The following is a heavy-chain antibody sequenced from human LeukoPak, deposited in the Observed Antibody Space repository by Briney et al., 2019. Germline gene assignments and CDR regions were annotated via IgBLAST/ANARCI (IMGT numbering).Heavy chain of an antibody. CDR3: ARSGRFWSGYYGDYYGMDV. CDR1: GGSISGGGYY. V-gene: IGHV4-31*03. Sequence: SETLSLTCTVSGGSISGGGYYWSWIRQHPGKGLEWIGYIYYSGSTYYNPSLKSRVTISVDTSKNQFSLKLSSVTAADTAVYYCARSGRFWSGYYGDYYGMDVWGQGTTVTVSS. CDR2: IYYSGST. J-gene: IGHJ6*02. D-gene: IGHD3-3*01.